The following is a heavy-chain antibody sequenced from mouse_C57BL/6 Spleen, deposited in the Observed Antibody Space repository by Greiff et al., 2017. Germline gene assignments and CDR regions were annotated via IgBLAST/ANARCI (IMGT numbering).Heavy chain of an antibody. CDR3: ARPYYSNYVDFDY. D-gene: IGHD2-5*01. J-gene: IGHJ2*01. CDR2: IYPGDGDT. Sequence: QVQLQQSGPELVKPGASVKISCKASGYAFSSSWMNWVKQRPGKGLEWIGRIYPGDGDTNYNGKFKGKATLTADKSSSTAYMQLSSLTSEDSAVYFCARPYYSNYVDFDYWGQGTTLTVSS. CDR1: GYAFSSSW. V-gene: IGHV1-82*01.